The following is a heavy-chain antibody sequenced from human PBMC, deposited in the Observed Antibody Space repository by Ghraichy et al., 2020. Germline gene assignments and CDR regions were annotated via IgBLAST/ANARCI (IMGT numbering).Heavy chain of an antibody. Sequence: SGPTLVKPTQTLTLTCTFSGFSLSTSGVGVGWIRQPPGKALEWLALIYWDDDKRYSPSLKSRLTITKDTSKNQVVLTMTNMDPVDTATYYCAHSPPAPFFTDYGDPYFDYWGQGTLVTVSS. V-gene: IGHV2-5*02. CDR1: GFSLSTSGVG. CDR3: AHSPPAPFFTDYGDPYFDY. J-gene: IGHJ4*02. CDR2: IYWDDDK. D-gene: IGHD4-17*01.